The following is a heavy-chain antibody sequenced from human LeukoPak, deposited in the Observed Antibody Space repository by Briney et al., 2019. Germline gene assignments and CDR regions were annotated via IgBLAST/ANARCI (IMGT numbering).Heavy chain of an antibody. J-gene: IGHJ4*02. CDR2: IFYSGST. D-gene: IGHD2-2*01. Sequence: PSETLSLSCTVSGGSISSYYLSWIRQPPGKGLEWIGDIFYSGSTKYNPALKSRVTISVDRAKNQFSLKLTSVSATVTAVYYCARSLSVRAANLDYWGQGTLVTVSS. V-gene: IGHV4-59*08. CDR3: ARSLSVRAANLDY. CDR1: GGSISSYY.